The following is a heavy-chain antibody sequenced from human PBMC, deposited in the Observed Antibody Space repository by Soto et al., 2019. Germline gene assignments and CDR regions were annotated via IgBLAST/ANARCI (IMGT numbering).Heavy chain of an antibody. CDR1: GGTFSSYA. CDR3: AISYYYDSSGYYYYAFYI. V-gene: IGHV1-69*12. Sequence: QVQLVQSGAEVKKPGSSVKVSCKASGGTFSSYAISWVRQAPGQGLEWMGGIIPIFGTANYAQKFQGRVTITAGEPKSTAYMELSSLRSEDKAVYYCAISYYYDSSGYYYYAFYIWGQGTIVAVSS. D-gene: IGHD3-22*01. CDR2: IIPIFGTA. J-gene: IGHJ3*02.